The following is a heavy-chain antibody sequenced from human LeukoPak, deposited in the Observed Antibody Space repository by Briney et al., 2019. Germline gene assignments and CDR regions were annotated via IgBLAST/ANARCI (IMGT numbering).Heavy chain of an antibody. V-gene: IGHV3-74*01. CDR2: ITNDGTT. Sequence: GGSLGLSCVASGFTFGTYWMHWVRQGPEKGLVWVAGITNDGTTGYADSVKGRFTISRDSAKSTVYLQMNSLSSEDTAVYYCGRERNFYYMDVWGKGTTVIVSS. J-gene: IGHJ6*03. CDR3: GRERNFYYMDV. CDR1: GFTFGTYW.